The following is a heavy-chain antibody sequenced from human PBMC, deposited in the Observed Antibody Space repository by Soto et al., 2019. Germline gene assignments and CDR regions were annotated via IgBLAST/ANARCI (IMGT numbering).Heavy chain of an antibody. V-gene: IGHV3-15*01. CDR3: TTDKTVAGSAGGMDV. CDR1: GFTFSNAW. CDR2: IKSKTDGGTA. D-gene: IGHD6-19*01. Sequence: VGSLRLSCAASGFTFSNAWMIWVRQAPGKGLEWVGRIKSKTDGGTADYAAPVKGRFTISRDDSKNTLYLQMNSLKTEDTAAYYCTTDKTVAGSAGGMDVWGQGTTVTVSS. J-gene: IGHJ6*02.